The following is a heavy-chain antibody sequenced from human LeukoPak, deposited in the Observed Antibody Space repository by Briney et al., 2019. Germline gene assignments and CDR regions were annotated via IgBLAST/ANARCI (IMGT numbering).Heavy chain of an antibody. J-gene: IGHJ4*02. V-gene: IGHV3-30*18. CDR3: AKAVTTPDY. Sequence: GRSLRLSCAASGFTFSSYGMHWVRQAPGKGLEWVAVISYDGSNKYYADSVKGRFTISRDNSKNTLYPQMNSLRAEDTAVYYCAKAVTTPDYWGQGTLVTVSS. CDR2: ISYDGSNK. CDR1: GFTFSSYG. D-gene: IGHD1-1*01.